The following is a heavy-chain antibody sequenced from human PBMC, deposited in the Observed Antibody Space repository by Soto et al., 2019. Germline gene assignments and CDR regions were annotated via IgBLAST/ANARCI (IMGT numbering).Heavy chain of an antibody. J-gene: IGHJ6*02. CDR1: GGSISSYY. V-gene: IGHV4-4*07. CDR3: ARGGGIAAAGYRYGMDV. D-gene: IGHD6-13*01. Sequence: QVQLQESGPGLVKPSETLSLTCTVSGGSISSYYWSWIRQPAGKGLEGIGRIYTSGSTNYNPSLKSRVTMSVDTSKNQFSLKLSSVTAADTAVYYCARGGGIAAAGYRYGMDVWGQGTTVTVSS. CDR2: IYTSGST.